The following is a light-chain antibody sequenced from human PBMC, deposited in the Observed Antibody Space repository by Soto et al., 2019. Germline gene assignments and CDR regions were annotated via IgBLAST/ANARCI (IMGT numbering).Light chain of an antibody. Sequence: EIVLTQSPGTLSLSPGERATLSCRASQSVSGSYLAWYQQKPGQAPRLLIYGASSRATGIPDRFSGSGSGTDFTLTISILASEDFAVYYCQQYGSSSYTFGLGTKLEIK. CDR1: QSVSGSY. CDR2: GAS. J-gene: IGKJ2*01. V-gene: IGKV3-20*01. CDR3: QQYGSSSYT.